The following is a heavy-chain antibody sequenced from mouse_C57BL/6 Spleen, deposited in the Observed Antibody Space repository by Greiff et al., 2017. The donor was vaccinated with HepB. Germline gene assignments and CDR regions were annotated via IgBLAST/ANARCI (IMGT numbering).Heavy chain of an antibody. D-gene: IGHD2-3*01. CDR1: GYAFSSSW. CDR3: ARGWFPYAMDY. J-gene: IGHJ4*01. V-gene: IGHV1-82*01. CDR2: IYPGDGDT. Sequence: QVQLQQSGPELVKPGASVKISCKASGYAFSSSWMNWVKQRPGKGLEWIGRIYPGDGDTNYNGKFKGKATLTADKSSSTAYMQLSSLTSEDSAVYFCARGWFPYAMDYWGQGTSVTVSS.